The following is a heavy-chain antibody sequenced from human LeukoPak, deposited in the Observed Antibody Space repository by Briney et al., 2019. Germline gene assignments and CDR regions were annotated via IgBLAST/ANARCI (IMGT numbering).Heavy chain of an antibody. CDR3: ARDEGRVSGSFNP. D-gene: IGHD3-10*01. CDR2: ISPNSGGT. J-gene: IGHJ5*02. Sequence: ASVTVSCKASGYTFTGYYMHWVRQAPGQGLEWMGWISPNSGGTNYAQKFQGRVTMARDTSISTAYVELSRLRSDDTAVYYCARDEGRVSGSFNPWGQGTLVTVSS. CDR1: GYTFTGYY. V-gene: IGHV1-2*02.